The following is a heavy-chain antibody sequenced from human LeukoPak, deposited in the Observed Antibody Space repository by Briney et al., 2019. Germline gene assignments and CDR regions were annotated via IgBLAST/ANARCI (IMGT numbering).Heavy chain of an antibody. D-gene: IGHD3-10*01. J-gene: IGHJ3*02. V-gene: IGHV3-23*01. CDR2: ISPDNT. CDR3: VKEHVDRALTRSFEI. CDR1: GFSFSTIP. Sequence: GGSLRLFCAAWGFSFSTIPMSLVGQAEGSVLDLVSAISPDNTYYADSVRGRLTISRDDSKNTVYLQMNSPRAEDTARYYCVKEHVDRALTRSFEIWGQGTVVNVSS.